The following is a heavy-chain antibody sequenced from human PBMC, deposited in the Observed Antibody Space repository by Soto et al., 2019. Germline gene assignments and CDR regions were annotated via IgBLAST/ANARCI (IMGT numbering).Heavy chain of an antibody. CDR1: GGSISSYY. CDR2: IYYSGST. J-gene: IGHJ3*02. V-gene: IGHV4-59*01. D-gene: IGHD3-22*01. Sequence: ETLSLTCTVSGGSISSYYWSWIRQPPGKGLEWTGYIYYSGSTNYNPSLKSRVTISVDTSKNQFSLKLSSVTAADTAVYYCARGSRGYYDSSGYYAFDIWGQGTMVTV. CDR3: ARGSRGYYDSSGYYAFDI.